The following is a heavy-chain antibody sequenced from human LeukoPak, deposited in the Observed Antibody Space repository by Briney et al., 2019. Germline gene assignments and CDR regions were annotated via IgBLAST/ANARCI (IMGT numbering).Heavy chain of an antibody. D-gene: IGHD6-6*01. Sequence: PSETLSLTCTVSGGSISSYYWSWIRQPPGKGLEWIGYIYYSGSTNYNPSLKSRVTISADTSKNQFSLKLSSVTAADTAVYYCARALGYSSSPSLEYWGQGTLVTVSS. J-gene: IGHJ4*02. CDR1: GGSISSYY. CDR2: IYYSGST. V-gene: IGHV4-59*01. CDR3: ARALGYSSSPSLEY.